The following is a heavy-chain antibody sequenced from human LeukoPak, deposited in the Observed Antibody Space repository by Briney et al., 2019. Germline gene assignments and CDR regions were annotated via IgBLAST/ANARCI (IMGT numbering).Heavy chain of an antibody. D-gene: IGHD3-9*01. CDR3: ARDRYDILTGYYQLNWFDP. J-gene: IGHJ5*02. Sequence: SVKVSCKASGGTFSSYAISWVRQAPGQGLEWMGGIIPIFGTANYAQKFQGRVTITTDESTSTAYMELSSLRSEDTAVYYCARDRYDILTGYYQLNWFDPWGQGALVTVSS. V-gene: IGHV1-69*05. CDR2: IIPIFGTA. CDR1: GGTFSSYA.